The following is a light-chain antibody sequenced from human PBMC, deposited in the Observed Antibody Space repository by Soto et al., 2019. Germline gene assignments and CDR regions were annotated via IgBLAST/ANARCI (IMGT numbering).Light chain of an antibody. CDR3: ATWDGSLSVGV. CDR2: ENN. V-gene: IGLV1-51*02. CDR1: SSNLGINF. J-gene: IGLJ1*01. Sequence: QSVRTQPPSVSAAPEQKVTISCSGGSSNLGINFVSWYQQFPGGVPKLLIYENNKRPSGIPDRFSGAKSGTSATLDITGLQAGDEADYYCATWDGSLSVGVFGRGTKVTV.